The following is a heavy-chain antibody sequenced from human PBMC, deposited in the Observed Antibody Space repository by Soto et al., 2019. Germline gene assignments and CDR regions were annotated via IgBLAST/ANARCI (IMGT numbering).Heavy chain of an antibody. V-gene: IGHV3-23*01. D-gene: IGHD3-22*01. CDR2: ISDRGGTT. Sequence: FAASGFTFSSYAMSGVRQAPGKGLECVSGISDRGGTTDYADSVKGRFTISRDNSKNTLYLQMNSLRAEDTAVYFCARDLNKDHHHSSALCANWGKGTLV. CDR1: GFTFSSYA. CDR3: ARDLNKDHHHSSALCAN. J-gene: IGHJ4*02.